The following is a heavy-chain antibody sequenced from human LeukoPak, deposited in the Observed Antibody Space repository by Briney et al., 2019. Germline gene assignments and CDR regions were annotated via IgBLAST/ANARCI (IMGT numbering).Heavy chain of an antibody. J-gene: IGHJ6*03. CDR2: IKSKTDGGTT. D-gene: IGHD3-9*01. CDR1: GFTFSNAW. Sequence: PGGSLRLSCAASGFTFSNAWMSWVRQAPGKGLEWVGRIKSKTDGGTTDYAAPVKGRFTISRDDSKNTLYPQMNSLKTEDTAVYYCTTVIYDILTGSETGYYYMDVWGKGTTVTISS. CDR3: TTVIYDILTGSETGYYYMDV. V-gene: IGHV3-15*01.